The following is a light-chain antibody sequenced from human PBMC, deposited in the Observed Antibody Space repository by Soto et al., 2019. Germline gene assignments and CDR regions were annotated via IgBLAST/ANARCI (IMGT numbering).Light chain of an antibody. J-gene: IGLJ2*01. Sequence: QSVLTQPPSVLGVPGQRVTIDCTGSSSNIGAVYDVHWYQQVPGSAPKLLIYGQNNRPSGVPDRFSGSKSGTSASLAITGLQAEDEADYYCQSYDSTLTSVVFGGGTKVTVL. CDR3: QSYDSTLTSVV. V-gene: IGLV1-40*01. CDR2: GQN. CDR1: SSNIGAVYD.